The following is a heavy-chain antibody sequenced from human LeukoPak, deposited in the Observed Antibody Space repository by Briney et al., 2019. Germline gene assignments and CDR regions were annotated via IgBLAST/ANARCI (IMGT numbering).Heavy chain of an antibody. Sequence: SETLSLTCTVSGVSISSYYWSWIRQPPGKGLEWIGYIYYSGSTNYNPSLKSRVTISVDTSKNQFSLKLSSVTAADTAVYYCARDPPPGRNQFDYWGQGTLVTVSS. V-gene: IGHV4-59*01. D-gene: IGHD1-14*01. CDR2: IYYSGST. CDR3: ARDPPPGRNQFDY. CDR1: GVSISSYY. J-gene: IGHJ4*02.